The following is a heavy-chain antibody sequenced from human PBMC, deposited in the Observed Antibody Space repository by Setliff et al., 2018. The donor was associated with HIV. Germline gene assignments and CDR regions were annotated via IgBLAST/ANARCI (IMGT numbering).Heavy chain of an antibody. Sequence: LRLSCAASGFTFSAHGMHWVRQAPGKGLEWVAFINYDESSEYYVDSVKGRVTISRDNSKNTVDPQMNSLRAEDTAVYYCAKGGYGGSYYVTGYWGQGTLVTVSS. CDR2: INYDESSE. V-gene: IGHV3-30*02. J-gene: IGHJ4*02. CDR3: AKGGYGGSYYVTGY. CDR1: GFTFSAHG. D-gene: IGHD1-26*01.